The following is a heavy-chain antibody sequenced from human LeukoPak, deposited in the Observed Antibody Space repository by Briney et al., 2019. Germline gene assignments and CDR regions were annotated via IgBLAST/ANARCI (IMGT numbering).Heavy chain of an antibody. CDR1: GYTFTSYG. J-gene: IGHJ6*02. CDR2: ISAYNGNT. D-gene: IGHD2-15*01. CDR3: ASVSGGSYHYYYYGMDV. V-gene: IGHV1-18*01. Sequence: EASVKVSCKASGYTFTSYGISWVRQAPGQGLEWMGWISAYNGNTNYAQKFQGRVTITADKSTSTAYMELSSLRSEDTAVYYCASVSGGSYHYYYYGMDVWGQGTTVTVSS.